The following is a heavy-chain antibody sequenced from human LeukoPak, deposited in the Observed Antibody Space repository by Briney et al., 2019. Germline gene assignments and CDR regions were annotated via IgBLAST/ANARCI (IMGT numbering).Heavy chain of an antibody. CDR3: AREEGATIGYYYYYMDV. V-gene: IGHV3-30*02. J-gene: IGHJ6*03. CDR2: IRYHGSDK. D-gene: IGHD1-26*01. CDR1: GFTFTHAW. Sequence: PGGSLRLSCAASGFTFTHAWMSWVRQAPGKGLEWVAFIRYHGSDKFYADSVKGRFTISRDNSKNTLYLQMNSLRAEDTALYYCAREEGATIGYYYYYMDVWGKGTTVTVSS.